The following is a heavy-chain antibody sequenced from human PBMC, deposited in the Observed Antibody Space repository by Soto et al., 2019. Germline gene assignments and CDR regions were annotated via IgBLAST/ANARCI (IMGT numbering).Heavy chain of an antibody. Sequence: QVQLQESGPGLVKPSQTLSLTCTVSGGSISSGGYYWSWIRQHPGKGLEWIGYIYYSGSTYYNPCLKSLVTISVATSKNQFTLKLRSVTAADTAVYYCARVGGINWFDPWGQGTLFTVSS. CDR2: IYYSGST. D-gene: IGHD1-20*01. J-gene: IGHJ5*02. CDR3: ARVGGINWFDP. V-gene: IGHV4-31*01. CDR1: GGSISSGGYY.